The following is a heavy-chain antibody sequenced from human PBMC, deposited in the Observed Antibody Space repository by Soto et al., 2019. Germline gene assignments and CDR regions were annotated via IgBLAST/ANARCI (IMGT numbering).Heavy chain of an antibody. V-gene: IGHV3-23*01. J-gene: IGHJ6*01. CDR2: LTAAGRNT. Sequence: VGSLIPSCAASGFTFSDFSMRWVLKAPGKGLEWVSTLTAAGRNTFYADSVKCRFTISRDNSKITLSLHVNSLRVDDTAVYYCAKMGGGNLTKLFHVWGQGTMVTVSS. CDR1: GFTFSDFS. CDR3: AKMGGGNLTKLFHV. D-gene: IGHD6-6*01.